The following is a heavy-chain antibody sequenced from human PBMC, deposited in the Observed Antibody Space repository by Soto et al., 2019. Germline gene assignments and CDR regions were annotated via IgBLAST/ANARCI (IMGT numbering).Heavy chain of an antibody. CDR1: GYTFTSYA. CDR3: ERAAGTGWAYYYYGMDV. CDR2: INAGNGNT. Sequence: QVQLVQSGAEVKKPGASVKVSCKASGYTFTSYAMHWVRQAPGQRLEWMGWINAGNGNTKYSQKFQGRVTITRDTAASRAYMDLSSVRSEDTAVYYCERAAGTGWAYYYYGMDVWGQGTTVTVSS. D-gene: IGHD6-13*01. J-gene: IGHJ6*02. V-gene: IGHV1-3*01.